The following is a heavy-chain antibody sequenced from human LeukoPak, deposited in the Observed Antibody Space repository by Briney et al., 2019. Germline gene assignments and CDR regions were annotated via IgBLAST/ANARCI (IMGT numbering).Heavy chain of an antibody. J-gene: IGHJ4*02. CDR2: IYYSGST. Sequence: PSETLSLTCTVSGGSIGNYYWSWLRQPPGKGLEWIGYIYYSGSTNYNPSLKSRVTISVDTSKNQFSLKLSSVTAADTAVYYCARKGGTFDYWGQGTLVTVSS. V-gene: IGHV4-59*08. CDR1: GGSIGNYY. CDR3: ARKGGTFDY. D-gene: IGHD2-15*01.